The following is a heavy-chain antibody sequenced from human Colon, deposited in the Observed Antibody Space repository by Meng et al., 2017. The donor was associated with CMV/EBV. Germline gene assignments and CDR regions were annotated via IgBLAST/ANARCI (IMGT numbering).Heavy chain of an antibody. V-gene: IGHV1-2*02. J-gene: IGHJ1*01. D-gene: IGHD3-16*01. CDR1: GDGFTGYY. CDR3: ASHSSYVWGSHH. Sequence: QVQCVRSGAEVRMPGASGKVSCKASGDGFTGYYIHWVRQAPGQGLEWMGWMDPTTGRTDYAQKFQGTVTMTRDTSISTAYLELSRLTSDDTAVYYCASHSSYVWGSHHWGQGTLVTVPS. CDR2: MDPTTGRT.